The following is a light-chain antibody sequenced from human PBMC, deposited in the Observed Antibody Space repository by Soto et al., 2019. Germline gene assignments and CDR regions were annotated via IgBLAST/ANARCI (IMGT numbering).Light chain of an antibody. V-gene: IGKV1-39*01. CDR1: QSISSY. J-gene: IGKJ2*01. Sequence: DIQMTQSPSSLSASVGDRVTITCRASQSISSYLNWYQQKPGKAPKLLIYAASRLQSGVPSRFSGSGSGTDFTLTISSLQPEDVATYDGQQSYSTPYTFGQGTKLEIK. CDR3: QQSYSTPYT. CDR2: AAS.